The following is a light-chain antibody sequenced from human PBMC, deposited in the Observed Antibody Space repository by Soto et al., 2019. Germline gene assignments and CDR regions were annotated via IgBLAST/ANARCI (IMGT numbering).Light chain of an antibody. V-gene: IGLV1-40*01. Sequence: QSVLTQPPSVSEAPGQRVTISCTGSSSNIGAGYDVHWYQQLPGTAPKLLIYGNSNRPSGVPDRFSGSKSGTSASLAITGLQAEDEADYYCQSYDSSLSGFVFGGGTQLTVL. CDR1: SSNIGAGYD. CDR3: QSYDSSLSGFV. J-gene: IGLJ7*01. CDR2: GNS.